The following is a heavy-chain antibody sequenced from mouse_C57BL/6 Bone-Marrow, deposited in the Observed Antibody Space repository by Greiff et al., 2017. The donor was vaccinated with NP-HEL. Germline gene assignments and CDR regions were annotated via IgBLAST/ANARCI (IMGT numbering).Heavy chain of an antibody. CDR1: GYTFTSYW. J-gene: IGHJ1*03. V-gene: IGHV1-61*01. D-gene: IGHD4-1*01. Sequence: QVQLQQPGAELVRPGSSVKLSCKASGYTFTSYWMDWVKQRPGQGLEWIGNIYPSDSETHYNQKFKDKATLTVDKSSSTAYMQLSSLTSEDSAVDYCARGAWGYFDVWGTGTTVTVFS. CDR3: ARGAWGYFDV. CDR2: IYPSDSET.